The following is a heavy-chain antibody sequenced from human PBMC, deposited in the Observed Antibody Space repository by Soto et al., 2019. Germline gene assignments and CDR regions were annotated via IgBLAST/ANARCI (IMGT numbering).Heavy chain of an antibody. V-gene: IGHV1-69*12. CDR3: ARVGETYEPNYSYYGMDV. CDR1: GGTFSSYA. CDR2: IIPIFGTA. D-gene: IGHD3-10*01. Sequence: QVQLVQSGAEVKKPGSSVKVSCKASGGTFSSYAISWVRQAPGQGLEWMGGIIPIFGTANYQQKFQGRVTITVYESTSTAYMELSSLRSEDTAVYYCARVGETYEPNYSYYGMDVWGQGTTVTVSS. J-gene: IGHJ6*02.